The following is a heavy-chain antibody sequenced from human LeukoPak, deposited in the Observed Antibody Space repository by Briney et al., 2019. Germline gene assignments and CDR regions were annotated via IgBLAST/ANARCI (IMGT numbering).Heavy chain of an antibody. CDR3: AKDEAYYDILTGYYTSFDY. V-gene: IGHV3-23*01. CDR2: ISGSGGST. D-gene: IGHD3-9*01. J-gene: IGHJ4*02. Sequence: GGSLRLSCAASGFTFSSYGMSWVRQAPGKGLEWVSTISGSGGSTYYADSVKGRFTISRDNSKNTLYLQMNSLRAEDTAVYYCAKDEAYYDILTGYYTSFDYWGQGTLVTVSS. CDR1: GFTFSSYG.